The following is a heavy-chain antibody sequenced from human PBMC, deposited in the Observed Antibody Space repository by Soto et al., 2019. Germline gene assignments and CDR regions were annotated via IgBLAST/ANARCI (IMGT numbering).Heavy chain of an antibody. CDR1: GFTFRNHG. Sequence: QVQLVESGGGVVQPGRSLRLSCEAAGFTFRNHGMHWVRQAPGEGLEWVAVIWYDGSDKYYADSVKGRFTISRDNSKNTLYLQMNTLRVEDSAVYFCARDIASRRFDYLGQGTLVTVSS. V-gene: IGHV3-33*01. J-gene: IGHJ4*02. CDR2: IWYDGSDK. CDR3: ARDIASRRFDY. D-gene: IGHD6-6*01.